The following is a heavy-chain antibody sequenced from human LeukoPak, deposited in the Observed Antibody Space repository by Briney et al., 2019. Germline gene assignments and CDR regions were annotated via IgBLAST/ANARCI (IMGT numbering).Heavy chain of an antibody. CDR1: GGSISSYY. J-gene: IGHJ4*02. V-gene: IGHV4-59*12. D-gene: IGHD3-16*02. CDR2: IYYTGST. Sequence: SSETLSLTCTVSGGSISSYYWSWIRQPPGKGLEWIGYIYYTGSTNYNPSLKSRVTISVDTSKNQFSLKLSSVTAADTAVYYCARERSDYVWGSYRSPLDYWGQGTLVTVSS. CDR3: ARERSDYVWGSYRSPLDY.